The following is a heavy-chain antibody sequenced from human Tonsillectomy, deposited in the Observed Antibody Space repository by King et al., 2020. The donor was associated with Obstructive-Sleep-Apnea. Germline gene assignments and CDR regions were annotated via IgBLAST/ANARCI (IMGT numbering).Heavy chain of an antibody. V-gene: IGHV4-38-2*02. J-gene: IGHJ4*02. CDR1: DYSINSGYY. CDR2: VYYSGST. D-gene: IGHD4-17*01. Sequence: VQLQESGPGLVKPSETLSLTCTVSDYSINSGYYWGWVRQPPGEGLEWIGCVYYSGSTYYKSSLKSRVTISLDMSKHQFSLKLSSVTAADTAVYYCASLRDFGDYYGDYWGQGTLVTVSS. CDR3: ASLRDFGDYYGDY.